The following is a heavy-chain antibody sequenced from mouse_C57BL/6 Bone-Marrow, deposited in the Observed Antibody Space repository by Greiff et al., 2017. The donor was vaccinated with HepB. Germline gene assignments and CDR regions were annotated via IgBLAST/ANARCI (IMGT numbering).Heavy chain of an antibody. V-gene: IGHV5-4*01. J-gene: IGHJ1*03. D-gene: IGHD1-1*01. CDR2: ISDGGSYT. CDR3: ARDYYGSSSGLWYFDV. Sequence: DVHLVESGGGLVKPGGSLKLSCAASGFTFSSYAMSWVRQTPEKRLEWVATISDGGSYTYYPDNVKGRFTISRDNAKNNLYLQMSHLKSEDTAMYYCARDYYGSSSGLWYFDVWGTGTTVTVSS. CDR1: GFTFSSYA.